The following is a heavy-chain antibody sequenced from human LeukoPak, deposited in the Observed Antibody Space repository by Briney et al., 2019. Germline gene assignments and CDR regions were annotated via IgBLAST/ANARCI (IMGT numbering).Heavy chain of an antibody. Sequence: ASVKVSCKASGYTFTGYYMHWVRQAPGQGLEWMEWINPNSGGTNYAQKFQGRVTMTRDTSISTAYMELSRLRSDDTAVYYCARDLFYDFWSGSYDYWGQGTLVTVSS. CDR3: ARDLFYDFWSGSYDY. CDR2: INPNSGGT. D-gene: IGHD3-3*01. V-gene: IGHV1-2*02. J-gene: IGHJ4*02. CDR1: GYTFTGYY.